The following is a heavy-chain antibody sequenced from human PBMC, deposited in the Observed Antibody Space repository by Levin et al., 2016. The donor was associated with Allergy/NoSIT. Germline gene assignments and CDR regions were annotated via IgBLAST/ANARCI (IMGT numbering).Heavy chain of an antibody. J-gene: IGHJ6*02. CDR3: ARAVQLERRDYYYYGMDV. D-gene: IGHD1-1*01. Sequence: SETLSLTCTVSGGSISSSSYYWGWIRQPPGKGLEWIGSIYYSGSTYYNPSLKSRVTISVDTSKNQFSLKLSSVTAADTAVYYCARAVQLERRDYYYYGMDVWGQGTTVTVSS. V-gene: IGHV4-39*01. CDR2: IYYSGST. CDR1: GGSISSSSYY.